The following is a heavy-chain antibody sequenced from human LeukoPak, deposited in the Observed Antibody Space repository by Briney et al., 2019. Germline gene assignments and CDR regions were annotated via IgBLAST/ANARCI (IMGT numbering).Heavy chain of an antibody. D-gene: IGHD3-9*01. V-gene: IGHV4-34*01. J-gene: IGHJ4*02. CDR3: ARETLRYFDWFIDY. CDR2: INHSGST. Sequence: SETLSLTCAVYGGSFSGYYWSWIRQPPGKGLEWIGEINHSGSTNYNPSLKSRVTISVDTSKNQFSLKLSSVPAADTAVYYCARETLRYFDWFIDYWGQGTLVTVSS. CDR1: GGSFSGYY.